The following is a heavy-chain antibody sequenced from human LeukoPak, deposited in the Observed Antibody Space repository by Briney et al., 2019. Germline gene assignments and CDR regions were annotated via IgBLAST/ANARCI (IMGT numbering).Heavy chain of an antibody. CDR3: ARDRSGWYDFDY. CDR2: ISYDGSNK. Sequence: GRSLRLSCAASGFTFSSYAMHWVRQAPGKGLEWVAVISYDGSNKYYADSVKGRFTISRDNSKNTLYLQMNSPRAEDTAVYYCARDRSGWYDFDYWGQGTLVTVSS. D-gene: IGHD6-19*01. CDR1: GFTFSSYA. J-gene: IGHJ4*02. V-gene: IGHV3-30-3*01.